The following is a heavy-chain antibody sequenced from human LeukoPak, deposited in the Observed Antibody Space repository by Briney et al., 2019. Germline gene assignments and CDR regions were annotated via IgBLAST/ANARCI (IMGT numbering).Heavy chain of an antibody. CDR1: GFTFSSYA. V-gene: IGHV3-23*01. CDR2: INGSGGST. J-gene: IGHJ4*02. Sequence: AGGSLRLSCAASGFTFSSYAMSWVRQAPGKGLEWVSAINGSGGSTYYADSVKGRFTISRDNSKNTLYLQMNSLRAEDTAVYYCAKVLEDYFDYWGQGTLVTVSS. CDR3: AKVLEDYFDY. D-gene: IGHD1-1*01.